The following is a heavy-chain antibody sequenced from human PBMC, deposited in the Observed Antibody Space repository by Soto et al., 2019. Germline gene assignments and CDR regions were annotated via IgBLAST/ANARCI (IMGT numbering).Heavy chain of an antibody. Sequence: VGSLRLSCAASGFTFSSYAMHCVRQAPGKGLERVAVISYDGSNKYYADSVKGRFTISRDNSKNTLYLQMNSLRAEDTAVYYCARDGMIAVAGTRGYYYYGMDVWGQGTTVTVSS. D-gene: IGHD6-19*01. V-gene: IGHV3-30-3*01. CDR2: ISYDGSNK. CDR3: ARDGMIAVAGTRGYYYYGMDV. J-gene: IGHJ6*02. CDR1: GFTFSSYA.